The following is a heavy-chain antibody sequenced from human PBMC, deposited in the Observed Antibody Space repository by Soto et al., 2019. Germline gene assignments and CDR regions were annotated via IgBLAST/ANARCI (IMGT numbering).Heavy chain of an antibody. V-gene: IGHV3-33*01. J-gene: IGHJ5*02. D-gene: IGHD6-13*01. CDR1: GFTFSSYG. CDR3: ARDWGSSWYRGGWFDP. CDR2: IWYDGSNK. Sequence: QVQLVESGGGVVQPGRSLRLSCAASGFTFSSYGMHWVRQAPGKGLEWAAVIWYDGSNKYYADSVKGRFTNSRDNSKNPLYLQMSSLIAEDTAVYYCARDWGSSWYRGGWFDPWGQGTLVTVSS.